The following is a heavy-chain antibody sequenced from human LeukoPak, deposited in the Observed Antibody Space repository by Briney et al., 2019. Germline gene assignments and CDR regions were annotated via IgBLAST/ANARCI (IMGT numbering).Heavy chain of an antibody. V-gene: IGHV4-30-2*01. CDR1: GGSISSGGYY. J-gene: IGHJ4*02. D-gene: IGHD2-21*02. CDR3: ARGDSPWYFDY. Sequence: SQTLSLTCTVTGGSISSGGYYWCWIRHPPGNGLEWIGYIYHSGSTYYNPSLKSRVTISVDRSKNQFSLKLSSVTAADTAVYYCARGDSPWYFDYWGQGTLVTVSS. CDR2: IYHSGST.